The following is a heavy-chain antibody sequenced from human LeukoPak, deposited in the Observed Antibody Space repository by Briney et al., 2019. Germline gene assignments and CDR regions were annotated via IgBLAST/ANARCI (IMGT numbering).Heavy chain of an antibody. CDR1: GFTVSSNY. CDR3: ARDLEYSFGDNYYYHMDV. D-gene: IGHD2-21*02. V-gene: IGHV3-53*01. CDR2: IYSGGTT. Sequence: GGSLRLSCAASGFTVSSNYMRWVRQAPGKGLEWVSVIYSGGTTYYADSVKGRFTISRDNSKNTVYLQMKSLRAEDTAVYYCARDLEYSFGDNYYYHMDVWGNGTTVIVSS. J-gene: IGHJ6*03.